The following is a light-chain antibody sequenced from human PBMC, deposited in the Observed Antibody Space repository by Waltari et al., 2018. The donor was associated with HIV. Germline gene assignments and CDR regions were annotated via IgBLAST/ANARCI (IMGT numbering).Light chain of an antibody. CDR3: QQYYSTPLT. CDR2: WAS. V-gene: IGKV4-1*01. J-gene: IGKJ1*01. CDR1: QSVLYSSNNKNY. Sequence: DIVMTQSPDSLVVSLGERATIHCTSSQSVLYSSNNKNYLAWYQQKLGQPPKLLIYWASTRESGVPDRFSGSGSGTDFTLTISSLQAEDVAVYYCQQYYSTPLTFGQGTKVEIK.